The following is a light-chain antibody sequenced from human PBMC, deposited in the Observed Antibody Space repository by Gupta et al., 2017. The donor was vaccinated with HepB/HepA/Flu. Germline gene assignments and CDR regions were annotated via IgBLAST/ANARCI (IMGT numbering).Light chain of an antibody. Sequence: DIQLTQSPSFLSASVGDRVTITCRASQGISSYLAWYQQISGKAPRLLIYSASTLQSGVPSRFSGNGSGTEYTLTISSLQPEDFATYFCQQLNPYPLTFGGGTKVEIK. CDR2: SAS. V-gene: IGKV1-9*01. CDR1: QGISSY. J-gene: IGKJ4*01. CDR3: QQLNPYPLT.